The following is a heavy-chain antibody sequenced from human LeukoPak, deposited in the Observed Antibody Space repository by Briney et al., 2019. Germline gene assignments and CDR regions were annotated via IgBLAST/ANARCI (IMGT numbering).Heavy chain of an antibody. CDR2: IYYSGST. D-gene: IGHD2-2*01. Sequence: PSETLSLTCTGSGGSISSSSYYWGWIRQPPGKGLEWIGSIYYSGSTYYNPSLKSRVTISVDTSKNQFSLKLSSVTAADTAVYYCARDRRDIVVVPAAIVYYYYYMDVWGKGTTVTVSS. J-gene: IGHJ6*03. V-gene: IGHV4-39*07. CDR3: ARDRRDIVVVPAAIVYYYYYMDV. CDR1: GGSISSSSYY.